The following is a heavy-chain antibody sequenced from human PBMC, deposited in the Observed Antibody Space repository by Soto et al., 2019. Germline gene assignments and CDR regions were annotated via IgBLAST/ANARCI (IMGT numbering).Heavy chain of an antibody. Sequence: SETLSLTCAAYGGSFSGYYWSWIRQPPGKGLEWIGEINHSGSTNYNPSLKSRVTISVDTSKNQFSLKLSSVTAADTAVYYCARGGYSYGYNGFDPWGQGTLVTVSS. D-gene: IGHD5-18*01. CDR2: INHSGST. V-gene: IGHV4-34*01. J-gene: IGHJ5*02. CDR3: ARGGYSYGYNGFDP. CDR1: GGSFSGYY.